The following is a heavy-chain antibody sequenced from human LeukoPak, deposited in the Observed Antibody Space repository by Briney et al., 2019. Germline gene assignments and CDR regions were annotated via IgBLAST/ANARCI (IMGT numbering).Heavy chain of an antibody. Sequence: SENLSLTCAVYGGSFSGYYWSWIRQPPGKGLEWIGEINHSGSTNYNPSLKSRVTISVDTSKNQFSLKLSSVTAADTAVYYCTRLGYHLLYAYYYYYMDVWGKGTTVTVSS. V-gene: IGHV4-34*01. CDR2: INHSGST. CDR3: TRLGYHLLYAYYYYYMDV. J-gene: IGHJ6*03. D-gene: IGHD1-26*01. CDR1: GGSFSGYY.